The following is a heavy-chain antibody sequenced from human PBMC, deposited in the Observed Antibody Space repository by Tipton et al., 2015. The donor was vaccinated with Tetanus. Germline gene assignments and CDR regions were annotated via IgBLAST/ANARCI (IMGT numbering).Heavy chain of an antibody. CDR2: IYDSGST. D-gene: IGHD3-10*01. V-gene: IGHV4-30-2*01. CDR3: ARVKGTYNHYGLDV. CDR1: GGSLRSDDYQ. J-gene: IGHJ6*02. Sequence: LSLTCSVSGGSLRSDDYQWNWIRQPPGKGLEWIGYIYDSGSTYYNPSLKSRVTISEDRSKNQISLRLRSVTAADTAVYYCARVKGTYNHYGLDVWGQGTTVTVAS.